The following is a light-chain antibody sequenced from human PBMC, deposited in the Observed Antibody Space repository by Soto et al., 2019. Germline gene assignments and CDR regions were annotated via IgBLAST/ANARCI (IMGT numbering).Light chain of an antibody. Sequence: QSALTQPASVSGSPGQSITISCTGTSSDVWSYNLVSWYQQHPGKAPKPMIYEGSKRPSGVSSRSSGSKSGNTASLTISGLQAEDEAEYYCCSYAGSNYVSGTGTKVTVL. J-gene: IGLJ1*01. V-gene: IGLV2-23*01. CDR2: EGS. CDR3: CSYAGSNYV. CDR1: SSDVWSYNL.